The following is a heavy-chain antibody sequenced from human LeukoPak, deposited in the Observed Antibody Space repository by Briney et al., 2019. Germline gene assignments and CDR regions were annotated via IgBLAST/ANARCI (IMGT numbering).Heavy chain of an antibody. J-gene: IGHJ2*01. CDR2: IIPIFGTA. D-gene: IGHD1-7*01. CDR1: GGTFSSYA. Sequence: SVKVSCKAPGGTFSSYAISWVRQAPGQGLEWMGGIIPIFGTANYAQKFQGRVTITADESTSTAYMELSSLRSEDTAVYYCARGAGTTLHWYFDLWGRGTLVTVSS. V-gene: IGHV1-69*13. CDR3: ARGAGTTLHWYFDL.